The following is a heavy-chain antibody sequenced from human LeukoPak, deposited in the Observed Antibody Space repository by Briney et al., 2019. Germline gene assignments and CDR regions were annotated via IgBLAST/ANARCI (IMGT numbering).Heavy chain of an antibody. CDR1: GFTFSSNW. CDR2: INLDVSRT. V-gene: IGHV3-74*01. CDR3: VPADKQ. J-gene: IGHJ4*02. Sequence: GGSLRLSCAASGFTFSSNWMHWVRQVPGKGLVWVALINLDVSRTGYADSVKGRFTISRDNAKNTLSLQMNSLRVEDTAVYYCVPADKQWGQGTLVTVSS.